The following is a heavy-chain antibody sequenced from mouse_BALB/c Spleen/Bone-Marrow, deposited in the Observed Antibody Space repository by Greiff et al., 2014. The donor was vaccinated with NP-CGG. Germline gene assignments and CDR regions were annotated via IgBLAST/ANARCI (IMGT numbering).Heavy chain of an antibody. CDR1: GFTFSSYG. CDR3: ARVYGWYFDV. Sequence: EVHLVESGGGLVQPGGSLKLSCVASGFTFSSYGMSWVRQTPDKRLELVATINNNGGSTYYPDSVKGQFTISRDNAKNTLYLQMSSLKSEDTAMYYCARVYGWYFDVWGAGTTVTASS. D-gene: IGHD1-1*01. J-gene: IGHJ1*01. V-gene: IGHV5-6-3*01. CDR2: INNNGGST.